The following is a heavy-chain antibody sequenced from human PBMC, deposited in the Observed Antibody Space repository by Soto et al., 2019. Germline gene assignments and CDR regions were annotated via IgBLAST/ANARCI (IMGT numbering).Heavy chain of an antibody. J-gene: IGHJ3*02. CDR2: IRNKVNSYTT. CDR1: GFTFSDHY. D-gene: IGHD6-13*01. Sequence: GGSLRLSCAASGFTFSDHYMDWVRQAPGKGLEWVGRIRNKVNSYTTEYAASVKGRFTVSRDDSQNSLYLQMNSLKTEDTAVYYCGRVRSSSWGLDAFDIWGQGTMVTVSS. CDR3: GRVRSSSWGLDAFDI. V-gene: IGHV3-72*01.